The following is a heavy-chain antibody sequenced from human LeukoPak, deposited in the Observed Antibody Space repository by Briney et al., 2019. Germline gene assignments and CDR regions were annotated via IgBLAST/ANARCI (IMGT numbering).Heavy chain of an antibody. CDR3: AIVNYDSSGYFFDY. CDR1: GGSISSYY. J-gene: IGHJ4*02. V-gene: IGHV4-59*01. Sequence: SGTLSLTCTVSGGSISSYYWSWIRQPPGKGLEWIGYIYYSGSTNYNPSLKSRVTISVDTSKNQFSLKLSSVTAADTAVYYCAIVNYDSSGYFFDYWGQGTRVTVSS. D-gene: IGHD3-22*01. CDR2: IYYSGST.